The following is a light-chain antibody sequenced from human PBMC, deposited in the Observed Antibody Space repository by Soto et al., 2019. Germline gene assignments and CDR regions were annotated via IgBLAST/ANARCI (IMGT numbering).Light chain of an antibody. CDR2: DIN. J-gene: IGLJ2*01. CDR1: SSNIGNNY. Sequence: QSVLTQPPTVSVAPGQQVTISCSGSSSNIGNNYVSWYQQLPGTAPKLLIYDINKRPSGIPDRFSGSKSGTSATLGIAGLQTGDETDYYCATWDNSLSAVVFGGGTKVTVL. CDR3: ATWDNSLSAVV. V-gene: IGLV1-51*01.